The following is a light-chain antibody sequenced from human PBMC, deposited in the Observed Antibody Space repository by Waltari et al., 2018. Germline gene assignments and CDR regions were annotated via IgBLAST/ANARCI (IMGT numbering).Light chain of an antibody. J-gene: IGKJ1*01. V-gene: IGKV3-11*01. CDR2: DVS. CDR1: QSVSKY. Sequence: ETVLTQSPATLSLSPGERATLSCRASQSVSKYLAWYQQKPGQAPRLLIYDVSNRATGVPARFSGSGSGTDFTLTISSLEPEDFAVYYCQQRSNWPPSTFGQGTKLEIK. CDR3: QQRSNWPPST.